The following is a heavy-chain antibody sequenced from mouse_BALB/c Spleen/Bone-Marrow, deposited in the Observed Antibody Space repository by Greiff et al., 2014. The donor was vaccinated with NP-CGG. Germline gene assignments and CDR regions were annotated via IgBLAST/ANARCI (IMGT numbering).Heavy chain of an antibody. Sequence: VHVKQSGAELVKPGASVKLSCTASGFNIKDTYMHWVKQRPEQGLEWIGRIDPANGNTKYDPKFQGMATITADTSSNTAYLQLSSLTSEDTAVYYCARYYYGSSYFDYWGQGTTLTVSS. D-gene: IGHD1-1*01. V-gene: IGHV14-3*02. CDR1: GFNIKDTY. CDR3: ARYYYGSSYFDY. J-gene: IGHJ2*01. CDR2: IDPANGNT.